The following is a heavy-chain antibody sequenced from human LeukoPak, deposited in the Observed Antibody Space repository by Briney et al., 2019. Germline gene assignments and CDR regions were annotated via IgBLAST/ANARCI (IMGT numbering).Heavy chain of an antibody. CDR3: ARAYSSGFQGAFDI. CDR1: GGSISSGGYY. CDR2: IYHSGST. V-gene: IGHV4-30-2*01. D-gene: IGHD3-22*01. Sequence: SETLSLTCAVSGGSISSGGYYWSWIRQPPGKGLEWIGYIYHSGSTYYNPSLKSRVTISVDRSKNQFSLKLSSVTAADTAVYYCARAYSSGFQGAFDIWGQGTMVTVSS. J-gene: IGHJ3*02.